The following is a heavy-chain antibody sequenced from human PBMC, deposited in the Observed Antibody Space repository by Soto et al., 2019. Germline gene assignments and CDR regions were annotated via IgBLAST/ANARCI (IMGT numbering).Heavy chain of an antibody. CDR2: MYYRGST. Sequence: PSETLSLTCTVSGGSISSYYWSWVRQPPGKGLDWIGYMYYRGSTNYNPSLKSRVTISVDTSKNQLSLKLNSVTAADTAVYYCARAVFRYSSSTTSYYYGLDVWGQGTTVPAP. D-gene: IGHD6-19*01. CDR1: GGSISSYY. V-gene: IGHV4-59*08. CDR3: ARAVFRYSSSTTSYYYGLDV. J-gene: IGHJ6*02.